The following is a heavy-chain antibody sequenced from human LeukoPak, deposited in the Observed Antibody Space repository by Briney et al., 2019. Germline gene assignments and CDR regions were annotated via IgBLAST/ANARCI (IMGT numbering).Heavy chain of an antibody. CDR1: GYTFTGFY. J-gene: IGHJ4*02. D-gene: IGHD3-3*01. CDR2: INPNSGGT. Sequence: ASVKVSCKASGYTFTGFYIHWVRQAPGQGLEWMGWINPNSGGTNYAQKFQDRVTMTRDTSISTAYMELSRLRSDDTAVYYCARVKGIVYYDFWSGSPGFDYWGQGTLVTVSS. CDR3: ARVKGIVYYDFWSGSPGFDY. V-gene: IGHV1-2*02.